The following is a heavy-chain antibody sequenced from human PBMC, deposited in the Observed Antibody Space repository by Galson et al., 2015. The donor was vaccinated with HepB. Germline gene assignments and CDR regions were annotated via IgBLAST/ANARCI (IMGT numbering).Heavy chain of an antibody. CDR1: GFTLSSYA. CDR2: ISGSGGST. D-gene: IGHD1-1*01. J-gene: IGHJ5*02. Sequence: SLRLSCAASGFTLSSYAMSWVRQAPGKGLEWVSAISGSGGSTYYADSVKGRFTISRDNSKNTLYLQMNSLRAEDTGVYYCAKDPHSCGNDQYNWFDPWGQGTLVTVSS. CDR3: AKDPHSCGNDQYNWFDP. V-gene: IGHV3-23*01.